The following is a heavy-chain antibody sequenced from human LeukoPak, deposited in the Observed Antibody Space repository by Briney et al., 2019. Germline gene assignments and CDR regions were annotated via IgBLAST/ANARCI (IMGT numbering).Heavy chain of an antibody. CDR3: ARKAAAGTQINWFDP. CDR2: IYPGDSDT. Sequence: GESLKISCKGSGYSFTSYWIGWVRQMPGKGLEWMGIIYPGDSDTRYSPSFQGQVTISADKSISTAYLQWSSLKASDTAMYYCARKAAAGTQINWFDPWGQGTLVTVSS. J-gene: IGHJ5*02. D-gene: IGHD6-13*01. V-gene: IGHV5-51*01. CDR1: GYSFTSYW.